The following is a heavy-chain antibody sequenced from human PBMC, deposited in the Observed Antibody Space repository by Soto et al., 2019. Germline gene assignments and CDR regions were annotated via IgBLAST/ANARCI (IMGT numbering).Heavy chain of an antibody. J-gene: IGHJ4*02. Sequence: GASVKVSCKASGYTFTSYGISWVRQAPGQGLEWMGWISAYNGNTNYAQKLQGRVTMTTDTSTSTAYMELRSLRSDDTAVYYCAREPHYDSSGYYPRDLDYWGQGTLVTVSS. CDR3: AREPHYDSSGYYPRDLDY. CDR2: ISAYNGNT. CDR1: GYTFTSYG. D-gene: IGHD3-22*01. V-gene: IGHV1-18*04.